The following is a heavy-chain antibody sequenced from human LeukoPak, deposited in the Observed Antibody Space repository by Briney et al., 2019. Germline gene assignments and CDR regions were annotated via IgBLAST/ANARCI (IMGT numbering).Heavy chain of an antibody. Sequence: PGRSLRLSCAASGFTFSSYAMHWVRQAPGKGLEWVAVISYDGSNKYYADSVKGRFTISRDNSKNTLYLQMNSLRAEDTAVYYCARDSLYGSGSYYTPSFDYWGQGTLVTVSS. V-gene: IGHV3-30-3*01. CDR1: GFTFSSYA. J-gene: IGHJ4*02. CDR2: ISYDGSNK. D-gene: IGHD3-10*01. CDR3: ARDSLYGSGSYYTPSFDY.